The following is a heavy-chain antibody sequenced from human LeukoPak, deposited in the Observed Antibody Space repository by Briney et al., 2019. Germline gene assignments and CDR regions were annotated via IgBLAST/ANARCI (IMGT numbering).Heavy chain of an antibody. Sequence: GMSLRLSCAASGFTFNRYGMHWVRQSPGKGLEWVAFIWNDGSTQNYADSVKGRFTISRDNSKKMLYLQMNSLRVDDTAIYYCAKVGDYGYYFDYWGQGTLVTVSS. J-gene: IGHJ4*02. CDR3: AKVGDYGYYFDY. CDR2: IWNDGSTQ. CDR1: GFTFNRYG. V-gene: IGHV3-33*06. D-gene: IGHD4-17*01.